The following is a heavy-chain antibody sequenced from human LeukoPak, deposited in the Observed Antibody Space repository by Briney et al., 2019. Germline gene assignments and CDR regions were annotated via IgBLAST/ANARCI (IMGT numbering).Heavy chain of an antibody. D-gene: IGHD3-10*01. CDR3: ASLTMVRGVTYNWFDP. CDR2: ISTSSSYI. J-gene: IGHJ5*02. CDR1: GFTFSSYA. Sequence: PGGSLRLSCAASGFTFSSYAMSWVRQAPGKGLEWVSSISTSSSYIYYADSVKGRFTISRDNAKNSLYLQMNSLRAEDTAVYYCASLTMVRGVTYNWFDPWGQGTLVTVSS. V-gene: IGHV3-21*01.